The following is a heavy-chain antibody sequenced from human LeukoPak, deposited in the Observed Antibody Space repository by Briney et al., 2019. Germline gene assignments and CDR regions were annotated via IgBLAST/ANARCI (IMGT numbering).Heavy chain of an antibody. Sequence: PAETLSLTCAVYGGTFSGYYWNWIRQPPGKGLEWIGEINHSGSTNYNPSLKSRVTISVDTSKHQFSLKLSSVPAADTAVYYCARQDDYDSSGYVGYYFDYWGQGTLVTVSS. CDR3: ARQDDYDSSGYVGYYFDY. V-gene: IGHV4-34*01. J-gene: IGHJ4*02. CDR2: INHSGST. D-gene: IGHD3-22*01. CDR1: GGTFSGYY.